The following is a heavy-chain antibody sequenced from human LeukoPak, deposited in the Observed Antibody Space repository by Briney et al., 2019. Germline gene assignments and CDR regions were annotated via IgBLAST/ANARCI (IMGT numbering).Heavy chain of an antibody. Sequence: GGSLRLSCAASGFTFSSYGMHWVRQAPGKGLEWVAVISYDGSNKYYADSVKGRFTISRDNSKNTLYLQMNSLRAEDTAVYYCAKDSSSGSYDYWGQGTLVTVSS. CDR3: AKDSSSGSYDY. J-gene: IGHJ4*02. CDR1: GFTFSSYG. D-gene: IGHD1-26*01. CDR2: ISYDGSNK. V-gene: IGHV3-30*18.